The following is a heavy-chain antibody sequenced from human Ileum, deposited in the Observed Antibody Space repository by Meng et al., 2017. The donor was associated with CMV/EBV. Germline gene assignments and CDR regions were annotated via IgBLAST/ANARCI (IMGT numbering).Heavy chain of an antibody. D-gene: IGHD3-10*01. CDR2: INHSGST. CDR3: ARVSYYGSGSYYRIGYYGMDV. V-gene: IGHV4-34*01. CDR1: GFTFDDYG. Sequence: GSLRLSCAASGFTFDDYGMSWVRQAPGKGLEWIGEINHSGSTNYNPSLKSRVTISVDTSKNQFSLKLSSVTAADTAVYYCARVSYYGSGSYYRIGYYGMDVWGQGTTVTVSS. J-gene: IGHJ6*02.